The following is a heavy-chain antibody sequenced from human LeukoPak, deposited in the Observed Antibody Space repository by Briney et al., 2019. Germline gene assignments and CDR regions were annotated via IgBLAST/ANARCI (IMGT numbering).Heavy chain of an antibody. D-gene: IGHD2-15*01. CDR1: AFIFSGHW. Sequence: SGGSLRLSCEGSAFIFSGHWMNWVRQAPGKGLEWVSAISGNGGSTYYADSVKGRFTISRDNSKNTLYLQMNSLRAEDTAVYYCANYCSGGSCYSGAFDYWGQGTLVTVSS. V-gene: IGHV3-23*01. CDR3: ANYCSGGSCYSGAFDY. CDR2: ISGNGGST. J-gene: IGHJ4*02.